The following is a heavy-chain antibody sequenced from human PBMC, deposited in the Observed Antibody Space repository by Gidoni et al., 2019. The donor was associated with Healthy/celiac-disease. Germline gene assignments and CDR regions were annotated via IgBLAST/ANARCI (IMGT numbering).Heavy chain of an antibody. CDR2: ISYDGINK. CDR1: GFTLRSYA. J-gene: IGHJ4*02. D-gene: IGHD3-9*01. V-gene: IGHV3-30-3*01. CDR3: ARDATIRYFDWSPYFDY. Sequence: QVQLVESGGGVVQPGRSLRLSCAASGFTLRSYAMHWVRQAPGKGLEWVAVISYDGINKYYADSVKGRFTISRDNSKNTLYLQMNSLRAEDTAVYYCARDATIRYFDWSPYFDYWGQGTLVTVSS.